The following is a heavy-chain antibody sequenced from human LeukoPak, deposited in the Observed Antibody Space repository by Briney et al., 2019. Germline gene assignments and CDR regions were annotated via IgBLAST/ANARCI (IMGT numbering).Heavy chain of an antibody. CDR1: GGSISSYY. J-gene: IGHJ4*02. V-gene: IGHV4-59*01. D-gene: IGHD6-6*01. CDR3: ASQSIAARDFDY. CDR2: IYYSGST. Sequence: TSETLSLTCTVSGGSISSYYWSWIRQPPGKGLEWIGYIYYSGSTNHNPSLKSRVTISVDTSKNQFSLKLSSVTAADTAVYYCASQSIAARDFDYWGQGTLVTVSS.